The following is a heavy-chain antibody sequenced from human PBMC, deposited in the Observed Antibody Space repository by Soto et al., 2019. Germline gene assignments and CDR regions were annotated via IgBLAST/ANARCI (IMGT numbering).Heavy chain of an antibody. D-gene: IGHD1-20*01. Sequence: GGSLRLSCAASEFTFDKYYMTWVRQAPGKGPEWVANVKPDGSEQYYVDSVKGRFTISRDNANNSLYLQMNSLRAEDTAVYFCARGNWNYYYGFDVWGQGTTVTVSS. J-gene: IGHJ6*02. CDR2: VKPDGSEQ. CDR3: ARGNWNYYYGFDV. V-gene: IGHV3-7*01. CDR1: EFTFDKYY.